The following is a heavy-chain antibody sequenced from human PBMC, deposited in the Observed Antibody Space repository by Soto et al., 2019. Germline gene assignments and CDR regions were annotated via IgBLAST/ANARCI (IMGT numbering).Heavy chain of an antibody. D-gene: IGHD2-21*02. CDR2: IHYSGST. J-gene: IGHJ4*02. Sequence: PSETLSLTCTVSGGSIRNKRYYWGWIRQPPGKGLEWIGSIHYSGSTNYNPSLKSRVTISVDTSKNQFSLKLSSVTAADTAVYYCARGHSGNSGYFDYWGQGTLVTVSS. CDR3: ARGHSGNSGYFDY. CDR1: GGSIRNKRYY. V-gene: IGHV4-39*07.